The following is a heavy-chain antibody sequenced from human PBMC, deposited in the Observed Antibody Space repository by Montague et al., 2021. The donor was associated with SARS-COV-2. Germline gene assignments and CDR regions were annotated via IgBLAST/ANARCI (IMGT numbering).Heavy chain of an antibody. CDR1: GGSITNNIDY. J-gene: IGHJ3*01. Sequence: SETLSLTCTVSGGSITNNIDYWAWIRPPPGKGLEWIGSIYYTGNTYYNPSLKSRVTISVVTSKIHFTLKLSSVTAAETAVYYCARLKRYFDSSGSPSAFDFWGQGTKVTVSS. V-gene: IGHV4-39*02. CDR2: IYYTGNT. CDR3: ARLKRYFDSSGSPSAFDF. D-gene: IGHD3-22*01.